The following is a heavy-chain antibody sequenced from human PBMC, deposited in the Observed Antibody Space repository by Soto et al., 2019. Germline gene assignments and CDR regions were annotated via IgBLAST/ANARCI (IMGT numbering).Heavy chain of an antibody. D-gene: IGHD7-27*01. CDR2: ISYDGSNK. CDR3: ARSSGVRGLGQGYYGMDV. J-gene: IGHJ6*02. CDR1: GFTFSSYG. V-gene: IGHV3-30*03. Sequence: GGSLRLSCAASGFTFSSYGMHWVRQAPGKGLEWVAVISYDGSNKYYVDSVKGWVTMTRDTSISTAYMELSRLRSDDTAVYYCARSSGVRGLGQGYYGMDVWGQGTTVTVSS.